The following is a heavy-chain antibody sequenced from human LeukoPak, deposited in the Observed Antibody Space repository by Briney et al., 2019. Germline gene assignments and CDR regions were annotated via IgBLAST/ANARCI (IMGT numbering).Heavy chain of an antibody. CDR1: GGSISSGSYY. Sequence: PSQTLFLTCTVSGGSISSGSYYWSWIRQPAGKGLEWIGYIYYSGSTNYNPSLKSRVTISVDTSKNQFSLKLSSVTAADTAVYYCARAGVYCSGGSCSEVLGGSYGFDPWGQGTLVTVSS. V-gene: IGHV4-61*10. J-gene: IGHJ5*02. D-gene: IGHD2-15*01. CDR3: ARAGVYCSGGSCSEVLGGSYGFDP. CDR2: IYYSGST.